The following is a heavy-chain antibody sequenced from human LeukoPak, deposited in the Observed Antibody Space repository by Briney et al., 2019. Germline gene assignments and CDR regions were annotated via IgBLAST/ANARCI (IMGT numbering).Heavy chain of an antibody. J-gene: IGHJ6*03. CDR3: ARDKYGSGSSYYFYYYMDV. V-gene: IGHV3-11*01. Sequence: GGSLRLSCAVSGFTVSNNYMNWVRQAPGKGLEWVSYISSSSSTIYYADSVKGRFTISRDNAKNSLYLQMNSLRAEDTAVYYCARDKYGSGSSYYFYYYMDVWGKGTTVTISS. D-gene: IGHD3-10*01. CDR2: ISSSSSTI. CDR1: GFTVSNNY.